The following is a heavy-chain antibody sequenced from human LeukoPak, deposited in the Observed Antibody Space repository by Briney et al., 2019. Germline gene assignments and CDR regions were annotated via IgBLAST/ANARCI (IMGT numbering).Heavy chain of an antibody. CDR2: IWYDGSNK. CDR1: GFTFSSYA. Sequence: PGRSLRLSCAASGFTFSSYAMHWVRQAPGKGLEWVAVIWYDGSNKYYADSVKGRFTISRDNSKNTLYLQMNSLRAEDTAVYYCARDASGIAVAGSDPDWYFDLWGRGTLVTVSS. CDR3: ARDASGIAVAGSDPDWYFDL. V-gene: IGHV3-33*08. J-gene: IGHJ2*01. D-gene: IGHD6-19*01.